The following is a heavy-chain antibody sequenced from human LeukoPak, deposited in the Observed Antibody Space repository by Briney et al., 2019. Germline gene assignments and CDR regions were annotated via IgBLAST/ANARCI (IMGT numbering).Heavy chain of an antibody. Sequence: SETLSLTCAVYGGSFSGYYWSWIRQPPGGGLEWIGEINHSGSTNYNPSLKSRVTISVDTSKNQFSLKLSSVTAADTAVYYCARGGHDYGDYHLDYWGQGTLVTVSS. CDR3: ARGGHDYGDYHLDY. J-gene: IGHJ4*02. V-gene: IGHV4-34*01. CDR2: INHSGST. D-gene: IGHD4-17*01. CDR1: GGSFSGYY.